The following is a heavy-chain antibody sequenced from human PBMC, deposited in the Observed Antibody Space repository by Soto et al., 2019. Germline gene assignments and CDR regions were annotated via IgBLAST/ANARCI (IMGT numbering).Heavy chain of an antibody. CDR2: ISYDGSNK. CDR1: GFTVSSYG. V-gene: IGHV3-30*03. CDR3: ARPGSGYDVLTGKYFYYYHAVEG. D-gene: IGHD3-9*01. Sequence: EGALRLSCAASGFTVSSYGMHWVLQAPGKGLEWVAVISYDGSNKYYADSVKGRFTISRDNSKNTLYLQMNSLRTEDTAIYYCARPGSGYDVLTGKYFYYYHAVEGWGQGTTGNVSS. J-gene: IGHJ6*01.